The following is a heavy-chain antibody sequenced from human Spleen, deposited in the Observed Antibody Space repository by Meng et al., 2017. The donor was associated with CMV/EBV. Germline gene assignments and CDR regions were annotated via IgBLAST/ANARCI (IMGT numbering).Heavy chain of an antibody. Sequence: GESLKISCEASGFRLDNYGMGWVRQAPGQRLEWISYISRESYSKYYADAVKGRFTISRDNAENSLYLQMNSLKVEDTAVYFCAKTVTLVRGTSMTTHFDYWGQGTVVTVSS. CDR3: AKTVTLVRGTSMTTHFDY. CDR1: GFRLDNYG. D-gene: IGHD3-10*01. J-gene: IGHJ4*02. V-gene: IGHV3-48*04. CDR2: ISRESYSK.